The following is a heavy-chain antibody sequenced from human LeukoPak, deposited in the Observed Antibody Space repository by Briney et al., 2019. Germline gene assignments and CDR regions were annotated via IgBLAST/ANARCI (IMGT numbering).Heavy chain of an antibody. V-gene: IGHV3-15*01. CDR2: IKSKTDGGTT. D-gene: IGHD7-27*01. CDR1: GFSFSNAW. J-gene: IGHJ6*02. CDR3: TTDSRYEANRGYYYGMDV. Sequence: GGSLRLSCAASGFSFSNAWMSWVRQAPGKGLEWVRRIKSKTDGGTTDYAAPVKGRFTISRDDSKNTLYLQMNSLKTEDSAVYYCTTDSRYEANRGYYYGMDVWGQGTTVTVSS.